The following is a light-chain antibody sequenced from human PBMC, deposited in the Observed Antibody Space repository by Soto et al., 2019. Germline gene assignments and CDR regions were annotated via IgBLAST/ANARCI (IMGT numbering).Light chain of an antibody. CDR2: GAS. J-gene: IGKJ4*01. CDR3: HQYDYWPLT. Sequence: EVVMTHSPATLSMSPCESATLSFSASQSVSSNLAWYQRKPGQAPRLLFYGASTRATGIPARFSGSGSGTDFTLTISSLQSEDFAVYYCHQYDYWPLTFGGGTKVDIK. V-gene: IGKV3D-15*01. CDR1: QSVSSN.